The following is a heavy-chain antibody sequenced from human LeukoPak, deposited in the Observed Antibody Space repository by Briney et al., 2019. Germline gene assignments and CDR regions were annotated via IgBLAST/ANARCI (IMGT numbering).Heavy chain of an antibody. CDR1: GFTFSSAW. J-gene: IGHJ4*02. CDR2: IKRKGDDGTI. V-gene: IGHV3-15*01. D-gene: IGHD3/OR15-3a*01. CDR3: TAGTGRSDFDY. Sequence: GRSLRLSCAASGFTFSSAWMSWVRQAPGRGMEWVGRIKRKGDDGTIDYAAPVKGRLSISRDDSKNTLYLQMNSLKSEDTAVYYCTAGTGRSDFDYWGQGTLVTVSS.